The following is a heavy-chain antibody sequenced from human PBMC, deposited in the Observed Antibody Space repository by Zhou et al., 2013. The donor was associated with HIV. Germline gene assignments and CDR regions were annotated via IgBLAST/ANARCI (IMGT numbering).Heavy chain of an antibody. J-gene: IGHJ6*03. CDR2: INPSGGST. CDR3: ALSSGYFGAGPYYYMDV. V-gene: IGHV1-46*03. Sequence: QVQLVQSGAEVKKPGASVKVSCKASGYTFTSYYMHWVRQAPGQGLEWMGIINPSGGSTSYAQKFQGRVTMTRDTSTSTVYMELSSLRSEDTAVYYCALSSGYFGAGPYYYMDVWGKGTTVTVSS. CDR1: GYTFTSYY. D-gene: IGHD3-22*01.